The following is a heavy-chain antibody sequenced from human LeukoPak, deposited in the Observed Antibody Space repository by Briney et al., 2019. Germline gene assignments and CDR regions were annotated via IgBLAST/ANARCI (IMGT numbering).Heavy chain of an antibody. CDR1: GFTFSDYY. J-gene: IGHJ6*03. D-gene: IGHD1-26*01. Sequence: PGGSLRLSCAASGFTFSDYYMSWIRQAPGKGLEWVSYISSSGSTIYYADSVKGRFSISRDNAKNSLYLQMNSLRAEDTAVYYCARRGHRRTPRPYSGSYYYHYYMDVWGKGTTVTVSS. V-gene: IGHV3-11*01. CDR3: ARRGHRRTPRPYSGSYYYHYYMDV. CDR2: ISSSGSTI.